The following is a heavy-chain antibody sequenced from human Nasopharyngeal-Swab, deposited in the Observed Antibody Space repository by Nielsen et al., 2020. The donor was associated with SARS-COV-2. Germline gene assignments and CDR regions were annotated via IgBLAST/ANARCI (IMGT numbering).Heavy chain of an antibody. CDR1: GYTFTSYY. D-gene: IGHD3-9*01. J-gene: IGHJ6*02. CDR2: INPSGGST. V-gene: IGHV1-46*01. CDR3: ARTPYYDILTGYYRGAGDYYYYYGMDV. Sequence: ASVKVSCKAFGYTFTSYYMHWVRQAPGQGLEWMGIINPSGGSTSYAQKFQGRVTMTRDTSTSTVYMELSSLRSEDTAVYYCARTPYYDILTGYYRGAGDYYYYYGMDVWGQGTTVTVSS.